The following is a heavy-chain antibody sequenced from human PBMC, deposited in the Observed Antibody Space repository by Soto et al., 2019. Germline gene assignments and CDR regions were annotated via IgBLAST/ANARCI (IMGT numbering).Heavy chain of an antibody. Sequence: VQVVESGGGVVQPGRSLRLSCAASGFTFSTFAFHWVRQAPGKGLEWVALISHDENNKYYGDSVKGRFTISRDNSKNTLYMEMNSLRVEDTAIYYCARDGLPDDFRTGGYWFDPWGQGTLVTVSS. V-gene: IGHV3-30-3*01. J-gene: IGHJ5*02. D-gene: IGHD3-3*01. CDR2: ISHDENNK. CDR1: GFTFSTFA. CDR3: ARDGLPDDFRTGGYWFDP.